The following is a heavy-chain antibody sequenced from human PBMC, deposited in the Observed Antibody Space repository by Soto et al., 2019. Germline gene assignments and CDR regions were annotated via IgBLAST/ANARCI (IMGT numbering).Heavy chain of an antibody. V-gene: IGHV3-30-3*01. Sequence: GGSLRLSCAASGFTFSSYAMHWVRQAPGKGLEWVAVISYDGSNKYYADSVKGRFTISRDNSKNTLYLQMNSLRAEDTAVYYCARGLDPYYYDSSGYYPGDYWGQGTLVTVSS. CDR1: GFTFSSYA. J-gene: IGHJ4*02. CDR3: ARGLDPYYYDSSGYYPGDY. D-gene: IGHD3-22*01. CDR2: ISYDGSNK.